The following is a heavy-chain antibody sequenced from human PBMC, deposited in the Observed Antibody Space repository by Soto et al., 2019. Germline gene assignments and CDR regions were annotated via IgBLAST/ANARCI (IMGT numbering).Heavy chain of an antibody. CDR1: GFTFSSYA. J-gene: IGHJ5*02. CDR2: ISGSGGST. D-gene: IGHD2-2*01. V-gene: IGHV3-23*01. Sequence: GGSLRLSCAASGFTFSSYAMSWVRQAPGKGLEWVSAISGSGGSTYYADSVKGRFTISRDNSKNTLYLQMNSLRAEDTAVYYCAKDNVVVPAASCWFDPWGQGTLVTVSS. CDR3: AKDNVVVPAASCWFDP.